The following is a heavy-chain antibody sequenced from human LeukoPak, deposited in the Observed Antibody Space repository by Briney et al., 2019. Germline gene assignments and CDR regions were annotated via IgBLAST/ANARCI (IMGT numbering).Heavy chain of an antibody. CDR1: VGTFSIYG. CDR3: ASLAVPGVIIGVFDI. CDR2: IIPIFGTA. D-gene: IGHD3-10*01. Sequence: SMKVSCKATVGTFSIYGISWVRHAPGQGLEWMGGIIPIFGTANYAQKFQGRVTITADESTSTDYMELSSLRSEDTAVYYCASLAVPGVIIGVFDIWGQGTMVTVSS. J-gene: IGHJ3*02. V-gene: IGHV1-69*13.